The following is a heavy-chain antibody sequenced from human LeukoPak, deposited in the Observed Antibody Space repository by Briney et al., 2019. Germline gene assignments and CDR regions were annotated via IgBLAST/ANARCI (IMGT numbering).Heavy chain of an antibody. V-gene: IGHV4-59*01. CDR1: GGSITSYY. J-gene: IGHJ4*02. Sequence: PSETLSLTCTVSGGSITSYYWSWIRQPPGKGLEWIGYIYYSGSTNYNPSLKSRATISVDTSKNQFSLKLSSVTAADTAVYYCARFGITVVRGGKYYFDYWGQGTLVTVSS. D-gene: IGHD3-10*01. CDR3: ARFGITVVRGGKYYFDY. CDR2: IYYSGST.